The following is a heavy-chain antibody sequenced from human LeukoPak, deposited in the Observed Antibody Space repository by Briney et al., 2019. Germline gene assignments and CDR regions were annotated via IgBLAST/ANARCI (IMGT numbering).Heavy chain of an antibody. CDR1: GFTVNNNY. Sequence: GGSLRLSCAASGFTVNNNYMSWVRQAPGRGLEWVSVIYSGGYTYYAGSVKGRYTISRDNSKNTLYLQMNSLRAEDTAVYYCASAIGSIWYEFDYWGQGTLVTVSS. V-gene: IGHV3-53*01. CDR2: IYSGGYT. D-gene: IGHD6-13*01. J-gene: IGHJ4*02. CDR3: ASAIGSIWYEFDY.